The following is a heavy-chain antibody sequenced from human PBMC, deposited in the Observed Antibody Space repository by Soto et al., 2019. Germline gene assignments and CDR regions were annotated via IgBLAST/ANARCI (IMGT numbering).Heavy chain of an antibody. CDR2: IYHSGST. CDR3: ARSDMVRGVTFYY. Sequence: SETLSLTCAVSGGSISSCGYSWSWIRQPPGKGLEWIGYIYHSGSTYYNPSLKSRVTISVDRSKNQFSLKLSSVTAADTAVYYCARSDMVRGVTFYYWGQGTLVTVSS. CDR1: GGSISSCGYS. V-gene: IGHV4-30-2*01. J-gene: IGHJ4*02. D-gene: IGHD3-10*01.